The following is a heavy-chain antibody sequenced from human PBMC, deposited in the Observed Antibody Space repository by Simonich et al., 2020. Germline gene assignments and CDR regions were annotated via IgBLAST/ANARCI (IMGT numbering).Heavy chain of an antibody. Sequence: EVQLVESGGGLVQPGGSLRLSCAASGFTFSSYWMHWVRQAPGKGQVWVERINSDGSSTSYAESVKGRFTISGDNAKNTLYLQMNSLRAEDTAVYYCARDYSNYDAFDIWGQGTMVTVSS. J-gene: IGHJ3*02. V-gene: IGHV3-74*01. CDR3: ARDYSNYDAFDI. CDR2: INSDGSST. CDR1: GFTFSSYW. D-gene: IGHD4-4*01.